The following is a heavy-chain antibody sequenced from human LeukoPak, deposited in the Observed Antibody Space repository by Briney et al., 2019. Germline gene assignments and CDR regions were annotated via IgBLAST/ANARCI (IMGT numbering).Heavy chain of an antibody. CDR2: MNPNSGNT. D-gene: IGHD3-10*01. V-gene: IGHV1-8*01. Sequence: GASVKVSCKASGYTFTSYDINWVRQATGQGLEWMGWMNPNSGNTGYAQKFQGRVTMTEDTSTDTAYMELSSLRSEDTAVYYCATDLYYGSGTYIDWGQGTLVTVSS. J-gene: IGHJ4*02. CDR1: GYTFTSYD. CDR3: ATDLYYGSGTYID.